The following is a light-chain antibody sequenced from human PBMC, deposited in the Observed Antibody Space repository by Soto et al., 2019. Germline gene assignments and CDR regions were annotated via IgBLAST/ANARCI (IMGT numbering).Light chain of an antibody. CDR3: QQYSSRSPLYT. CDR1: QSVSSSY. Sequence: EIVLTQSPGTLSLSPGQRATLSCRASQSVSSSYLAWYQQKPGQAPRLLIYGASSRATGIPDRFSGSGSGTDFTLTISRLEPEDFAVYYCQQYSSRSPLYTFGQGTKLEIK. V-gene: IGKV3-20*01. CDR2: GAS. J-gene: IGKJ2*01.